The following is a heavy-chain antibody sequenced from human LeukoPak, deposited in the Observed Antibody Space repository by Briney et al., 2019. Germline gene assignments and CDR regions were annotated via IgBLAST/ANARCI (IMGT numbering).Heavy chain of an antibody. Sequence: GGSLRLSCAASGFTFSSYGMHWVRQAPGKGLEWVAVIWYDGSNKYYADSAKGRFTISRDNSKNTLYLQMNSLRAEDTAVYYCARGYYYDSSGLDYWGQGTLVTVSS. CDR1: GFTFSSYG. J-gene: IGHJ4*02. CDR3: ARGYYYDSSGLDY. V-gene: IGHV3-33*01. D-gene: IGHD3-22*01. CDR2: IWYDGSNK.